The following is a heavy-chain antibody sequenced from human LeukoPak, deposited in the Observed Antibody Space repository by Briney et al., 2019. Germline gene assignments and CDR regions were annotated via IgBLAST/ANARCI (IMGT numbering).Heavy chain of an antibody. CDR2: IGTAGDP. CDR1: GFTFSSYD. CDR3: ARGYSSGWYVPGYFDY. D-gene: IGHD6-19*01. V-gene: IGHV3-13*05. Sequence: GGSLRLSCAASGFTFSSYDMHWVRQATGKGLEWVSAIGTAGDPYYPGSVKGRFTISRENAKHSLYLQMNSLRAGDTAVYYCARGYSSGWYVPGYFDYWGQGTLVTVSS. J-gene: IGHJ4*02.